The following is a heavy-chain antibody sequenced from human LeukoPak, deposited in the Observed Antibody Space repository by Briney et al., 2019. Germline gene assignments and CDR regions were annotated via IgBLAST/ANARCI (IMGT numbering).Heavy chain of an antibody. D-gene: IGHD5-24*01. V-gene: IGHV3-30-3*01. CDR1: GFTFSSYA. J-gene: IGHJ4*02. CDR2: ISYDGSNK. Sequence: GRSLRLSCAASGFTFSSYAMHWVRQAPGKGLEWVAVISYDGSNKYYADSVKGRFTISRDNAKNSLYLQMNSLRAEDTAVYFCATQRGLVEMATITYFDYWGQGTLVTVSS. CDR3: ATQRGLVEMATITYFDY.